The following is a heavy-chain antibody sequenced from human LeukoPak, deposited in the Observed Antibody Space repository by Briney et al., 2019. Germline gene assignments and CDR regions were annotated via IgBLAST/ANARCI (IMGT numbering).Heavy chain of an antibody. J-gene: IGHJ5*02. Sequence: SETLSLTCTVYGGSITSTHWAWIRQPPGKGLEWIGTMHYTGSTYYNPSLKGRLTMSADTSKNQFSLNLSSVTAADRAVYYCARHTTDIGRVGWFDPWGQGTQVTVSS. CDR1: GGSITSTH. V-gene: IGHV4-39*01. CDR3: ARHTTDIGRVGWFDP. D-gene: IGHD1-1*01. CDR2: MHYTGST.